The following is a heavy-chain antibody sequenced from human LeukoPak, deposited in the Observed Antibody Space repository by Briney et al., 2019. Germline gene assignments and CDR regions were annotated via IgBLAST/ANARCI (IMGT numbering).Heavy chain of an antibody. V-gene: IGHV4-34*01. Sequence: SETLSLTCAVYGGSFSGYYWSWIRQPPGKGLEWIGEINHSGSTNYNPSLKSRVTISMDKSKNQLSLKPNFVTAADTAVYYCARDRGGYTYSHDYWGQGTLVTVSS. D-gene: IGHD5-18*01. CDR1: GGSFSGYY. CDR2: INHSGST. CDR3: ARDRGGYTYSHDY. J-gene: IGHJ4*02.